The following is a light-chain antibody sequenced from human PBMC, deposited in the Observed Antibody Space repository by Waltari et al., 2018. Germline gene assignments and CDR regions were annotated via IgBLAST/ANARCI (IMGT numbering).Light chain of an antibody. V-gene: IGKV1-8*01. Sequence: AIRMTQSPSSLSASTVDRVTITCRASQGISSYLAWYQQKPGKAPKLLIYAASTLQNGVPSRFSGSGSGTDFTLTISCLQSEDVAVYFCQQHFTIPLTFGGGTRVEIK. CDR3: QQHFTIPLT. CDR1: QGISSY. J-gene: IGKJ4*01. CDR2: AAS.